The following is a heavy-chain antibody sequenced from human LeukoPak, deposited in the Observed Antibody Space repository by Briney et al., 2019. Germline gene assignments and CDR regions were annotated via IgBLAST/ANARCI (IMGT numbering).Heavy chain of an antibody. Sequence: PGGSLRLSCAASGFTFSSYAMSWVRQAPGKGLEWVSAISGSGGSTYYADSVKGRFTISRDNSKNTLYLQMNSLRAEDTAVYYCAKPTYYDSSGYSPFDYWGQGTLVTVSS. D-gene: IGHD3-22*01. CDR1: GFTFSSYA. J-gene: IGHJ4*02. CDR2: ISGSGGST. CDR3: AKPTYYDSSGYSPFDY. V-gene: IGHV3-23*01.